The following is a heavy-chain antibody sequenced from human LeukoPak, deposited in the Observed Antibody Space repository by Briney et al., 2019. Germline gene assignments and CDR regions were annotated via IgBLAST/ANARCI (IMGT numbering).Heavy chain of an antibody. J-gene: IGHJ6*02. CDR2: IYYSGST. D-gene: IGHD3-22*01. Sequence: SETLSLTCTVSGGSISSYYWSWIRQPPGKGLEWIGYIYYSGSTNYNPSLKSRVTISVDTSKNQFSLKLSSVTAADTAVYYCARVSVYDSSGYWNNYYYGMDVWGQGTTVTVSS. CDR3: ARVSVYDSSGYWNNYYYGMDV. V-gene: IGHV4-59*01. CDR1: GGSISSYY.